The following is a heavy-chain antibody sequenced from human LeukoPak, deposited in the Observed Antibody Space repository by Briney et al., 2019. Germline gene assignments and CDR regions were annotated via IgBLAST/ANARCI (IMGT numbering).Heavy chain of an antibody. CDR1: GGSISSSTYF. V-gene: IGHV4-39*07. CDR3: ARDSFLVRDNYYYYYMDV. CDR2: IYYNGST. D-gene: IGHD3-3*01. Sequence: SETLSLTCTVSGGSISSSTYFWGWIRQPPGKGLEWIGSIYYNGSTYYNPSPKSRVTISVDTSKNQFSLKLSSVTAADTAVYYCARDSFLVRDNYYYYYMDVWGKGTTVTVSS. J-gene: IGHJ6*03.